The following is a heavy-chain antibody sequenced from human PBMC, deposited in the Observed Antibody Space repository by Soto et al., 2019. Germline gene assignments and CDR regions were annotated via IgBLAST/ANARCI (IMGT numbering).Heavy chain of an antibody. J-gene: IGHJ3*02. CDR1: GRVVRKGSYY. Sequence: TVDGRVVRKGSYYWWSHHQQTGKGLEWIGYIYYSGSTYYNPSLKSRVTISVDTSKNQFSLKLSSVTAADTAVYYCGSPGSGYDGFDICAEGTMLTASS. D-gene: IGHD3-3*01. V-gene: IGHV4-31*02. CDR2: IYYSGST. CDR3: GSPGSGYDGFDI.